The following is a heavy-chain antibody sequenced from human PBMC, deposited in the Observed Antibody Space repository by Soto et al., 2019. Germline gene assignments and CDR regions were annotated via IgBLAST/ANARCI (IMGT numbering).Heavy chain of an antibody. CDR1: GYTFTSYG. V-gene: IGHV1-18*01. Sequence: GASVKVSCKASGYTFTSYGISWVRQAPGQGLEWMGWISAYNGNTNYAQKLQGRVTMTTDTSTSTAYMELRSLRSDDTAVYYCARVNSGWWSGAFDIWGQGTMVTVSS. J-gene: IGHJ3*02. D-gene: IGHD6-19*01. CDR3: ARVNSGWWSGAFDI. CDR2: ISAYNGNT.